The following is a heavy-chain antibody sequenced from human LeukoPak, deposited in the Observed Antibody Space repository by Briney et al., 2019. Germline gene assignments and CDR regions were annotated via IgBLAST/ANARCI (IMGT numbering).Heavy chain of an antibody. Sequence: SETLSLTCTVSGGPISSYYWSWIRQPPGKGLEWIGYIYYSGSTNYNPSLKSRVTISVDTSKNQFSLKLSSVTAADTAVYYCAREVWDYGMDVWGQGTTVTVSS. CDR3: AREVWDYGMDV. CDR2: IYYSGST. D-gene: IGHD3-16*01. CDR1: GGPISSYY. J-gene: IGHJ6*02. V-gene: IGHV4-59*01.